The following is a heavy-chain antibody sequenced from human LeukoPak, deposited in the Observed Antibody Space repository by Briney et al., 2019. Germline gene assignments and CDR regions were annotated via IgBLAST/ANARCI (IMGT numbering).Heavy chain of an antibody. CDR3: ARAVRGSYYLSQDY. D-gene: IGHD1-26*01. J-gene: IGHJ4*02. V-gene: IGHV1-8*01. Sequence: ASVKVSCKAAGYTFTRYDVNWVRQATGQGREWMGWMNPNSGNTGYAQKFQGRVTMTRNTSISTAYMELSSLRSEDTAVYYCARAVRGSYYLSQDYWGQGTLVTVSS. CDR2: MNPNSGNT. CDR1: GYTFTRYD.